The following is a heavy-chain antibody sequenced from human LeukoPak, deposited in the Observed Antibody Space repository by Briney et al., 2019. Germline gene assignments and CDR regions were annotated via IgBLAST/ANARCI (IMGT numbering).Heavy chain of an antibody. Sequence: GASVKVSCKASGYTFTSYYMHWVRQAPGQGLEWMGIINPSGGSTSYAQKFQGRVTMTRDMSTSTVYMELSSLRAEDTAVYYCAQIYTAGATTIDYWGQGTLLTVSS. V-gene: IGHV1-46*01. CDR1: GYTFTSYY. J-gene: IGHJ4*02. CDR3: AQIYTAGATTIDY. D-gene: IGHD1-26*01. CDR2: INPSGGST.